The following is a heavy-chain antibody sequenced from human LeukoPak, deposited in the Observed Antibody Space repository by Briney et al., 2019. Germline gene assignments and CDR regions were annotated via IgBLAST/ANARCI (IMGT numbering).Heavy chain of an antibody. Sequence: GGSLRVSCAASGFTFRSYAMSWVRQAPGKGLEWVSVVSATGATTDFADSVKGRFTISRDNSKSTVYLLMNSLTAEDTAVYYCARVGSTPAKFDYWGQGTLVTVS. J-gene: IGHJ4*02. D-gene: IGHD2-15*01. CDR2: VSATGATT. CDR3: ARVGSTPAKFDY. CDR1: GFTFRSYA. V-gene: IGHV3-23*01.